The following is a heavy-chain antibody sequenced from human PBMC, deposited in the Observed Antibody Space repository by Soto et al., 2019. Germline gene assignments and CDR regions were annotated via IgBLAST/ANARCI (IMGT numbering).Heavy chain of an antibody. CDR3: ATYYTAVAYFEN. J-gene: IGHJ4*02. D-gene: IGHD5-18*01. Sequence: QVRVVQSGAEVRKPGSSVKVSCTAYGDPSSYSAIGWLRQAPGQGLEWMGGINPNFGSAIYAQKFQGRTTITAHYMELNDLRSEDTAIYFCATYYTAVAYFENWGQGTLVTVSS. V-gene: IGHV1-69*01. CDR2: INPNFGSA. CDR1: GDPSSYSA.